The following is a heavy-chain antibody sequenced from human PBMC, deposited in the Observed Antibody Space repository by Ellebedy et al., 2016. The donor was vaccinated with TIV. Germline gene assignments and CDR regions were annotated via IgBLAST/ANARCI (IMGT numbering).Heavy chain of an antibody. V-gene: IGHV1-69*13. J-gene: IGHJ4*02. D-gene: IGHD3-22*01. CDR2: IIPIFGTA. Sequence: SVKVSCXASGGTFSSYAISWVRQAPGQGLEWMGGIIPIFGTANYAQKFQGRVTITADESTSTAYMELSSLRSEDTAVYYCARGYYDSSGYYPFDYWGQGTLVTVSS. CDR3: ARGYYDSSGYYPFDY. CDR1: GGTFSSYA.